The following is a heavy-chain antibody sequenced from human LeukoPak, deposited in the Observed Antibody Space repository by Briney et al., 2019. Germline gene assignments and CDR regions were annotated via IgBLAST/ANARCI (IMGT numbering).Heavy chain of an antibody. J-gene: IGHJ3*02. CDR2: ISASAGST. Sequence: PGGSLRLSCAASGFTFSSYAMHWVRQAPGKGLEWVSSISASAGSTYYADSVKGRFTISRDNSENTLYLYMSSLSAEDTAVYFCAKAHPYYDYVWGSYRYTPLSAFDIWGQGTMVTVSS. D-gene: IGHD3-16*02. CDR1: GFTFSSYA. V-gene: IGHV3-23*01. CDR3: AKAHPYYDYVWGSYRYTPLSAFDI.